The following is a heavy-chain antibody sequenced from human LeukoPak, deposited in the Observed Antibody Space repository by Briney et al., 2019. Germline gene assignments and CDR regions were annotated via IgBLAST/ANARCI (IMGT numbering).Heavy chain of an antibody. CDR1: EFIFSDYW. V-gene: IGHV3-7*03. CDR2: IKQGGGEE. D-gene: IGHD3-10*01. J-gene: IGHJ5*01. Sequence: GGSLRLSCVASEFIFSDYWMSWVRQAPGKGLEWVANIKQGGGEEKYVGSVKGRFAISRDDAKSTLYLQMDSLSGDDTAVYHCARDNGGWFDSWGRGTLVTVSS. CDR3: ARDNGGWFDS.